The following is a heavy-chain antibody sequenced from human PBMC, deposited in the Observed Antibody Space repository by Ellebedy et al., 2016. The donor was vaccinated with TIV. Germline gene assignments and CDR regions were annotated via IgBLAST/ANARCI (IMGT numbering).Heavy chain of an antibody. CDR2: IYHTGST. D-gene: IGHD3-22*01. V-gene: IGHV4-39*07. CDR1: GGSISTWRFY. J-gene: IGHJ4*02. Sequence: SETLSLTXSVSGGSISTWRFYWGWIRQPPGKGLEWIGTIYHTGSTYYNPSLKSRVTISVDTSKNQFSLKLTSVTAADTALYYCARESLGSYDSSADFDCWGQGTLVTVSS. CDR3: ARESLGSYDSSADFDC.